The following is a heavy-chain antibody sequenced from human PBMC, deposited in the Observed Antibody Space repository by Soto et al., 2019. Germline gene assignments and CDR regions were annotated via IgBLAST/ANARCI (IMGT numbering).Heavy chain of an antibody. J-gene: IGHJ4*02. CDR2: IRGSADST. Sequence: EVQLLESGGGLVQPGGSLRLSCAASGFTFSNYAMSWVRQAPGKGLEWVSAIRGSADSTYYADSVKGRFTISRDNSKNPRFLQMNSLSAEDTAVYYCARTLYNYGTDYWGQGPLVTVSS. D-gene: IGHD5-18*01. CDR3: ARTLYNYGTDY. V-gene: IGHV3-23*01. CDR1: GFTFSNYA.